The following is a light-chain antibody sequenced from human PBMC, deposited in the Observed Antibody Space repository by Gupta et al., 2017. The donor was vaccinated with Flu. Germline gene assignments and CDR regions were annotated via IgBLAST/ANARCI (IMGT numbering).Light chain of an antibody. CDR3: SSEAGTDRPYV. CDR2: EVT. V-gene: IGLV2-8*01. CDR1: SSDIGRYDY. Sequence: SALTQPPSASGSPGQSVTIPCTGTSSDIGRYDYVSWYQQHPGTAPKLVISEVTKRPSGVPDRFSGSKSGNTASLTVAGLQAEDEADYYCSSEAGTDRPYVFGTGTTVTVL. J-gene: IGLJ1*01.